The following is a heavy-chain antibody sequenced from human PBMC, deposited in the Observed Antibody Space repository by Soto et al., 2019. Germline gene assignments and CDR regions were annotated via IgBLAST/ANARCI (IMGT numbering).Heavy chain of an antibody. CDR2: IYYSGST. Sequence: SETLSLTCTVSSGSISSTIYSWDWIRQPPGKGLEWIGSIYYSGSTYYNPSLKSRVTISVDTSKNQFSLKLSSVTAADPAVYYCARRIAAAGTVFWFDPWGQGTLVTVSS. CDR1: SGSISSTIYS. CDR3: ARRIAAAGTVFWFDP. D-gene: IGHD6-13*01. V-gene: IGHV4-39*01. J-gene: IGHJ5*02.